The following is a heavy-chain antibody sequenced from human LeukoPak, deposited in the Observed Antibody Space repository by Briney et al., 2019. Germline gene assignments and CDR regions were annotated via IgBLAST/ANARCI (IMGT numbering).Heavy chain of an antibody. CDR2: INHSGST. CDR1: GGSFSGYY. J-gene: IGHJ4*02. D-gene: IGHD2-15*01. CDR3: ASRLGGPFDY. V-gene: IGHV4-34*01. Sequence: SETLSLTCAVYGGSFSGYYWSWIRRPPGKGLEWIGEINHSGSTNYNPSLKSRVTISVDTSKNQFSLKLSSVTAADTAVYYCASRLGGPFDYWGQGTLVTVSS.